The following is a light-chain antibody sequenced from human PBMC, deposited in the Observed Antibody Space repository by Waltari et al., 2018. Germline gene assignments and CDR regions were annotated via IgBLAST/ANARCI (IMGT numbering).Light chain of an antibody. V-gene: IGLV1-47*01. CDR1: SSNIRTNY. CDR3: AAWDDSLSGPGV. J-gene: IGLJ3*02. CDR2: RSN. Sequence: QSVLTQPPSASGTPGQRVTISCSGSSSNIRTNYVYWYQQVPGTAPKPLMYRSNQRPAGVPDRFSGSKSGTSAALAISGLRSEDEADFYCAAWDDSLSGPGVFGGGTKLTVL.